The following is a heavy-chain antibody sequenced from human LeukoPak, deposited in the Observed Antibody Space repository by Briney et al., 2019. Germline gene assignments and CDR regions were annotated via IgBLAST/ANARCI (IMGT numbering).Heavy chain of an antibody. V-gene: IGHV3-23*01. CDR2: ISGSGGST. CDR3: AKASSGWYNFDF. Sequence: PGGSLRLSCAASGFTFINYAMTWVRQAPGKGLEWVSAISGSGGSTYYADSVKGRFTISRDNSKNTLYLQMNSLRAEDTAVYYCAKASSGWYNFDFWGQGTLVTVSS. D-gene: IGHD6-19*01. CDR1: GFTFINYA. J-gene: IGHJ4*02.